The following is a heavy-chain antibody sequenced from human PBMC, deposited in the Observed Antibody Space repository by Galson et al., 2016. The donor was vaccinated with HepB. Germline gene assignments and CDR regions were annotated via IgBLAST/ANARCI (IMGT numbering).Heavy chain of an antibody. V-gene: IGHV4-38-2*02. CDR1: GYSIGSGFN. J-gene: IGHJ4*02. CDR3: AGEHWGHTIPDF. Sequence: SETLSLTCTVSGYSIGSGFNWGWIRAAPGKGLEWIGSMHHSGNTFCNPSVRSRVTISIDMSKNQFSLNLTSVTAADTAVYYCAGEHWGHTIPDFWGQGTLVTVSS. CDR2: MHHSGNT. D-gene: IGHD3-3*01.